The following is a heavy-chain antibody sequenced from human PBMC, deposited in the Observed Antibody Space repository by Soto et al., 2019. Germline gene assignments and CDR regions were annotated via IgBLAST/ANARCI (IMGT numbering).Heavy chain of an antibody. D-gene: IGHD2-8*02. J-gene: IGHJ3*02. V-gene: IGHV1-18*01. CDR3: ARLVVWAEAFDI. CDR1: GYTFTSYG. Sequence: ASVKVSCKASGYTFTSYGISWVRQAPGQGLEWMGWISAYNGSTNYAQKLQGRVTMTTDTSTSTAYMELSSLRSEDTAVYYCARLVVWAEAFDIWGQGTMVTVSS. CDR2: ISAYNGST.